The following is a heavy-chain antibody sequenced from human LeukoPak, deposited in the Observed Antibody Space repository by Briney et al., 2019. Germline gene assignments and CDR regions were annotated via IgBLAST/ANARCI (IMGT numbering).Heavy chain of an antibody. D-gene: IGHD4-11*01. J-gene: IGHJ4*02. Sequence: SETLSLTCTVSGDSFSSVTDYWAWVRQPPGKGLEWIASGDYSGGTYYNPSLESRVAISADMSKNQFSLKLTSVTGADTAVYYCARGSAVTANNFDFWGQGTLVTVSS. CDR3: ARGSAVTANNFDF. V-gene: IGHV4-39*07. CDR2: GDYSGGT. CDR1: GDSFSSVTDY.